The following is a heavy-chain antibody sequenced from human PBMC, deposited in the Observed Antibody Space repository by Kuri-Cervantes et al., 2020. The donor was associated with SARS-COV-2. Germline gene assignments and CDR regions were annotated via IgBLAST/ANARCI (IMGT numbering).Heavy chain of an antibody. CDR2: ISANGGRT. J-gene: IGHJ4*02. CDR3: ASNPPLLLLRE. Sequence: GESLKISCAASGFNFGNYAMTWVRQAPGKGLEWVSFISANGGRTYYADSVKGRFTISRDNSKNTLYLQMNSLRAEDTAVYYCASNPPLLLLREWGQGTLVIVSS. D-gene: IGHD3-10*01. V-gene: IGHV3-23*01. CDR1: GFNFGNYA.